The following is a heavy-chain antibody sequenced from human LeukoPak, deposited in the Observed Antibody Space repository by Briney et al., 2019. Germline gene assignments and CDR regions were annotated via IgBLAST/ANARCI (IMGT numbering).Heavy chain of an antibody. J-gene: IGHJ4*02. D-gene: IGHD3-3*01. Sequence: PGGPLRLSCAASGFPLSVSWMHWFRQVAGKGIMWVSGITIDETTTYADAVWGRFSISRDNAKNTVYLQMNSLRVGDTAVYYCAKDWFATTDYWGQGILVTVSS. V-gene: IGHV3-74*01. CDR2: ITIDETT. CDR3: AKDWFATTDY. CDR1: GFPLSVSW.